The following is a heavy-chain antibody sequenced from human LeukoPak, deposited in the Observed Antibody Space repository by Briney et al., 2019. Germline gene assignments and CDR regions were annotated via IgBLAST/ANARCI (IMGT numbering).Heavy chain of an antibody. V-gene: IGHV1-69*04. Sequence: ASVKVSCKASGGTFSSYAISWVRQAPGQGLEWMGRIIPILGIANYAQKFQGRVTITADKSTSTAYMELSSLRAEDTAVYYCAREKVTTVSYYGMDVWGQGTTVTVSS. CDR2: IIPILGIA. J-gene: IGHJ6*02. D-gene: IGHD4-17*01. CDR3: AREKVTTVSYYGMDV. CDR1: GGTFSSYA.